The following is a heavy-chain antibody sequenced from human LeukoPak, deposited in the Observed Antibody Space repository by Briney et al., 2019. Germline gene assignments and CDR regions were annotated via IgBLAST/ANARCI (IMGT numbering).Heavy chain of an antibody. J-gene: IGHJ4*02. CDR3: ARDYSGYDWLDY. CDR2: IYYSGST. V-gene: IGHV4-59*12. Sequence: SETLSLTCTVSGGSISSYYWSWIRQPPGKGLEWIGYIYYSGSTNYNPTLKSRVTISVDTSKNQFSLKLSSVTAADTAVYYCARDYSGYDWLDYWGQGTLVTVSS. D-gene: IGHD5-12*01. CDR1: GGSISSYY.